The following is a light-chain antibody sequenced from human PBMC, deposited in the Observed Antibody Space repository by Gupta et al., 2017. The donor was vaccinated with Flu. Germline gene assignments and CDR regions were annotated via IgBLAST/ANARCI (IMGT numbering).Light chain of an antibody. V-gene: IGKV1-9*01. CDR2: SDS. CDR1: QEIRSD. CDR3: QRRNNYPFT. Sequence: PAFSSSSVRDRVTMTCRASQEIRSDSACHQQRPGKAPHLLISSDSRSQSRVPSRFSGSGSGTEFTLTIRIRHPEDFAIYYCQRRNNYPFTFGHGTTVDVK. J-gene: IGKJ3*01.